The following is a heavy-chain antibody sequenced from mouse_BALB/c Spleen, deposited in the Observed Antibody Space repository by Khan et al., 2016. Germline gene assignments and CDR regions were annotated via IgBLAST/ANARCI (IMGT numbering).Heavy chain of an antibody. CDR2: ISSGGSYT. V-gene: IGHV5-6*01. D-gene: IGHD4-1*01. Sequence: EVELVESGGDLVKPGGSLKLSCAASGFTFSSYGRSWVRQTPDKRLEWVATISSGGSYTYYPDSVKGRFTISRDNDKNTLYLQMSSLKSEDTAMXYCTRDSGTRAMDFWGQGTSVTVSS. CDR3: TRDSGTRAMDF. J-gene: IGHJ4*01. CDR1: GFTFSSYG.